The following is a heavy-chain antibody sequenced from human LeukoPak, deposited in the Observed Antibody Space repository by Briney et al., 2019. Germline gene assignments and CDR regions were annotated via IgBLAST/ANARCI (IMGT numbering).Heavy chain of an antibody. CDR3: ARETNGYSYGEDDAFDI. CDR2: IIPIFGTA. V-gene: IGHV1-69*01. Sequence: ASVKVSCKASGGTFSSYAISWVRQAPGQGLEWMGGIIPIFGTANYAQKFQGRVTITANESTSTAYMELSSLRSEDTAVYYCARETNGYSYGEDDAFDIWGQGTMVTVSS. J-gene: IGHJ3*02. D-gene: IGHD5-18*01. CDR1: GGTFSSYA.